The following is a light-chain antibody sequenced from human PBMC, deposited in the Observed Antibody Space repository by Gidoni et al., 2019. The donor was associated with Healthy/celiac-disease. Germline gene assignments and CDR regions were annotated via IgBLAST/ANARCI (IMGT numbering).Light chain of an antibody. CDR3: QQYYSYPRT. CDR2: AAS. Sequence: AIRMTQSPSSLSASTGDRVTITCRASQGISSYLAWYQQKPGKAPKLRIYAASTLQSGVPSRFSGSGSGTDFTLTISCLQSEDFATYYCQQYYSYPRTFXXXTKVEIK. CDR1: QGISSY. V-gene: IGKV1-8*01. J-gene: IGKJ1*01.